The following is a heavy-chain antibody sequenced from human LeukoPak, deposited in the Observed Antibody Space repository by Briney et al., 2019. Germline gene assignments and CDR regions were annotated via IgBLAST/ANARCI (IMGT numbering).Heavy chain of an antibody. V-gene: IGHV1-8*03. J-gene: IGHJ6*03. Sequence: ASVKVSCKASGYTFTNYDINWVRQATGQGLEWMGWMNPNSGDTGYAQKFQGRVTITRNTSTSTAYMELNSLRSEDTAVYYCAKDLSLYDYYYYMDVWGKGTTVTVSS. CDR3: AKDLSLYDYYYYMDV. CDR1: GYTFTNYD. CDR2: MNPNSGDT.